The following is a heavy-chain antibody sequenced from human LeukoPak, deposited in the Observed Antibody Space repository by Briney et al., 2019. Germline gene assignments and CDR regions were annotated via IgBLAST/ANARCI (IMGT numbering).Heavy chain of an antibody. J-gene: IGHJ3*02. D-gene: IGHD2-2*01. CDR3: ATPLVVVPAAPSDAFDI. V-gene: IGHV3-23*01. CDR2: ISGSGGST. Sequence: GGSLRLSRAASGFTFSSYAMSWVRQAPGKGLEWVSAISGSGGSTYYADSVKGRFTISRDNSKNTLYLQMNSLRAEDTAVYYCATPLVVVPAAPSDAFDIWGQGTMVTVSS. CDR1: GFTFSSYA.